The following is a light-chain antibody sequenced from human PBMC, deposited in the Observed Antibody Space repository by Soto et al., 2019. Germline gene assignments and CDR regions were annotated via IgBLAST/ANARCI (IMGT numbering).Light chain of an antibody. CDR2: GAS. V-gene: IGKV3-20*01. Sequence: EIVLTQSPGTLSLSPGERATLSCRASQSVSSSHLAWYQQKPGQAPRLLISGASSRATGIPDRFTGSGSGTDFTLTISRLEPEDFAVYYCQQYGSSPRTFGQGTKVGIK. J-gene: IGKJ1*01. CDR1: QSVSSSH. CDR3: QQYGSSPRT.